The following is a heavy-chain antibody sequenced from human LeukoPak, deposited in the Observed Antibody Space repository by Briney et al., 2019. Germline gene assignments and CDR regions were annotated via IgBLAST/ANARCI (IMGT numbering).Heavy chain of an antibody. V-gene: IGHV1-69*13. D-gene: IGHD1-26*01. CDR2: TIPIFGTA. Sequence: GASVKVSCKASGGTFSSYAISWVRQAPGQGLEWMGGTIPIFGTANYAQKFQGRVTITADESTSTAYMELSSLRSEDTAVYYCARDVGATPYYFDYWGQGTLVTVSS. CDR3: ARDVGATPYYFDY. J-gene: IGHJ4*02. CDR1: GGTFSSYA.